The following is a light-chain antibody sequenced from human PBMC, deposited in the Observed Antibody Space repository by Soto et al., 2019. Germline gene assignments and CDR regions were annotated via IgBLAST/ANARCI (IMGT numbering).Light chain of an antibody. CDR3: QQYGSSGT. CDR1: QSVSNNY. J-gene: IGKJ1*01. V-gene: IGKV3-20*01. CDR2: GAS. Sequence: ELVLTQYQVTLSRSPRERAALSAMASQSVSNNYLAWYQQKPGQAPRLLIYGASNRATGIPDRFSGSGSGTDFTLTISRLEPEDFAVYYCQQYGSSGTFGQGTKVDIK.